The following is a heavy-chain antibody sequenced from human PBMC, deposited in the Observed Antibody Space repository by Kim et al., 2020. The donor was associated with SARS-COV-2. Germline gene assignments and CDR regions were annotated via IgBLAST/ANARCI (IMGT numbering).Heavy chain of an antibody. Sequence: ASVKVSCKASGYTFTGYYMHWVRQAPGQGLEWMGWINPNSGGTNYAQKFQGRVTMTRDTSISTAYMELSRLRSDDTAVYYCARDLRVKSAAGFAGNWFDPWGQGTLVTVSS. J-gene: IGHJ5*02. CDR3: ARDLRVKSAAGFAGNWFDP. V-gene: IGHV1-2*02. CDR2: INPNSGGT. D-gene: IGHD6-13*01. CDR1: GYTFTGYY.